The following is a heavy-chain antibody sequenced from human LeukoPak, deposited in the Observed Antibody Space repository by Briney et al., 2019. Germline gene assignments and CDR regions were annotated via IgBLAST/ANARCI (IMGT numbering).Heavy chain of an antibody. V-gene: IGHV1-18*04. Sequence: ASVKVSCKASGYTFTSYYMHWVRQAPGQGLEWMGWISAYNGNTNYAQKLQGRVTMTTDTSTSTAYMELRSLRPDDTAVYYCARYSSGWYPAYYFDYWGQGTLVTVSS. CDR1: GYTFTSYY. J-gene: IGHJ4*02. CDR2: ISAYNGNT. CDR3: ARYSSGWYPAYYFDY. D-gene: IGHD6-19*01.